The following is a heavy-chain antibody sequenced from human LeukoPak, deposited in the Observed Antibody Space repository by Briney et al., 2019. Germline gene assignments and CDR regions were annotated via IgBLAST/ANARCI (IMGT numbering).Heavy chain of an antibody. J-gene: IGHJ6*02. Sequence: SETLSLTCAVYGGSFSGYYWSWIRQPPGKGLEWIGEINHSGSTNYNPSLKSRVTISVDASKDQFSLKLGSVTAADTAVYYCARGPGGYCSSTSCYRYYYGMDVWGQGTTVTVSS. V-gene: IGHV4-34*01. CDR1: GGSFSGYY. CDR2: INHSGST. CDR3: ARGPGGYCSSTSCYRYYYGMDV. D-gene: IGHD2-2*02.